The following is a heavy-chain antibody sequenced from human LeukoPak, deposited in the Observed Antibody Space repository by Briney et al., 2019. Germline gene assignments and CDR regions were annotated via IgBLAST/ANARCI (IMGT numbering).Heavy chain of an antibody. CDR3: ARRDQRNWFDP. J-gene: IGHJ5*02. D-gene: IGHD2-2*01. CDR1: GYSISSGYY. Sequence: PSETLSLTCAVSGYSISSGYYWGWLRQPPGKGLEWIGNSYHSGSTYHNPSLKSRVAISLDKYKNQFSLKLSSVTAAATAMYYCARRDQRNWFDPWGQGTLVTVSS. CDR2: SYHSGST. V-gene: IGHV4-38-2*01.